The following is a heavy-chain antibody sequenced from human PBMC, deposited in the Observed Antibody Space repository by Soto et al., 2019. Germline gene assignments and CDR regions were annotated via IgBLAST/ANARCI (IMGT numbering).Heavy chain of an antibody. CDR2: ITGSGVST. Sequence: GGSLRLSCAASGFTFSSYAMTWDRQAPGKGLEWVSAITGSGVSTYHADSVKGRLTISRDNSANTLYLQMNGLSAEDTAVYYCAKDAKTTSGWFLDSWGPGTLVTVSS. CDR1: GFTFSSYA. J-gene: IGHJ4*02. CDR3: AKDAKTTSGWFLDS. D-gene: IGHD6-19*01. V-gene: IGHV3-23*01.